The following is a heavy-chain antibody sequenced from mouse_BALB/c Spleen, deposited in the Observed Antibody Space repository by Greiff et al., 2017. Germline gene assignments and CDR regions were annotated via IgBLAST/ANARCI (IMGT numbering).Heavy chain of an antibody. D-gene: IGHD3-1*01. Sequence: VQLQQSGPGLVKPSQSLSLTCTVTGYSITSDYAWNWIRQFPGNKLEWMGYISYSGSTSYNPSLKSRISITRDTSKNQFFLQLNSVTTEDTATYYCARSTRGLYAMDYWGQGTSVTVSS. V-gene: IGHV3-2*02. CDR1: GYSITSDYA. CDR3: ARSTRGLYAMDY. J-gene: IGHJ4*01. CDR2: ISYSGST.